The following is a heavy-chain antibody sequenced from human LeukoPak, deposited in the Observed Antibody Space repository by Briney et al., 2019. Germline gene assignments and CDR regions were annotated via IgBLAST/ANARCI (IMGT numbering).Heavy chain of an antibody. CDR3: AKRERRGYYYGMDV. CDR1: GFTFSSYA. J-gene: IGHJ6*02. D-gene: IGHD1-1*01. CDR2: ISGSGGST. Sequence: GGSLRLSCAASGFTFSSYAMSWVRQAPGKGLEWVSAISGSGGSTYYADSVKGRFTISRDNSKNTLYLRMNSLRAEDTAVYYCAKRERRGYYYGMDVWGQGTTVTVSS. V-gene: IGHV3-23*01.